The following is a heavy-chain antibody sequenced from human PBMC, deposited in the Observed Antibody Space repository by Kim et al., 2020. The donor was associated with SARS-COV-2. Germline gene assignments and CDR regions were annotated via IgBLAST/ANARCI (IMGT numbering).Heavy chain of an antibody. D-gene: IGHD2-21*01. V-gene: IGHV5-10-1*01. CDR3: ARRGLSQTHGYFYAMDV. CDR2: IDPIDSYI. Sequence: GESLKISCQGSGYTFANYWITWVRQMPGKGLEWMGTIDPIDSYINYSPSFQGHVTIATDKSTATTYLQWSSLRASDTAIYYCARRGLSQTHGYFYAMDVW. J-gene: IGHJ6*01. CDR1: GYTFANYW.